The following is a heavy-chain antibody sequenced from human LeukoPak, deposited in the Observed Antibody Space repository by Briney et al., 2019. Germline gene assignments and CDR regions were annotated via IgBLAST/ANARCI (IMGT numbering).Heavy chain of an antibody. D-gene: IGHD3-10*01. CDR1: GFTFSSYA. V-gene: IGHV3-30*04. J-gene: IGHJ4*02. CDR2: ISYDGSNK. CDR3: ARTYSSTVRGSYYFDY. Sequence: PGGSLTLLCAASGFTFSSYAMHGARQAPGMGRVGVAVISYDGSNKYYAVSVRGRFTIYRDKYKLTLYLQIKTVRDEDTAVYYCARTYSSTVRGSYYFDYWGQGTLVTVSS.